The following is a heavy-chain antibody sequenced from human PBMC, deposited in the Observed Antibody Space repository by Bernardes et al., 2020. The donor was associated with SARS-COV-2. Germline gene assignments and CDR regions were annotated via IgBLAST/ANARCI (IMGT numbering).Heavy chain of an antibody. CDR2: INSDGSST. CDR1: GFTFSSYW. D-gene: IGHD6-13*01. V-gene: IGHV3-74*01. Sequence: GGSLRLSCAASGFTFSSYWMHWVRQAPGKGLVWVSRINSDGSSTSYADSVKGRFTISRDNAKNTLYLQMKSLRAEDTAVYYCASARAAYSSSWYFSAPGQNWFDPWGQGTLVTVSS. CDR3: ASARAAYSSSWYFSAPGQNWFDP. J-gene: IGHJ5*02.